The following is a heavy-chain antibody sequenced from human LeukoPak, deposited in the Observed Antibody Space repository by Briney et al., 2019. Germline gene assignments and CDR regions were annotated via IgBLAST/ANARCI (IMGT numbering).Heavy chain of an antibody. CDR2: ITWNSRVK. Sequence: GRSLRLSCAASGFTFDNFAMHWVRQAPGKGLEWVSGITWNSRVKTYTPSVKGRFTISRDNAKNSLDLQMNSLRAEDTAVYYCARDGRPYSSSSNWYFDLWGRGTLVTVSS. D-gene: IGHD6-6*01. CDR3: ARDGRPYSSSSNWYFDL. J-gene: IGHJ2*01. V-gene: IGHV3-9*01. CDR1: GFTFDNFA.